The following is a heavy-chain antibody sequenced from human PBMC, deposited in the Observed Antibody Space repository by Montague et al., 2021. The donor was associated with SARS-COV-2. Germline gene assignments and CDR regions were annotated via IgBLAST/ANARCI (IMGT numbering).Heavy chain of an antibody. CDR3: GRGAGDFDVSTGLYTGYFYGLDV. CDR1: DGSINTLSW. Sequence: SETLSLTCAIPDGSINTLSWWYCVRHSPEKVLWCSGVDFHSGATRYNPSLNRLATMSVATFNNRFPLTLASLTAADTAVYYVGRGAGDFDVSTGLYTGYFYGLDVWGQGATVTVSS. J-gene: IGHJ6*02. CDR2: DFHSGAT. D-gene: IGHD3-9*01. V-gene: IGHV4-4*02.